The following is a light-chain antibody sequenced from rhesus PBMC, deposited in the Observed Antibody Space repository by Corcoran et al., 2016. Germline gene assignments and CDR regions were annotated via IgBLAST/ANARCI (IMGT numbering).Light chain of an antibody. CDR1: QGIGSF. CDR3: QQYNSDPLT. J-gene: IGKJ4*01. V-gene: IGKV1-37*01. Sequence: DIQMTQSPSSLSASVGDRVTLTCRASQGIGSFLAWYQQKPGKAPKPLIYYASNLENGVPSRFSGSGSRTEFTLTISSLQPEDFATYFCQQYNSDPLTFGGGTKVEIK. CDR2: YAS.